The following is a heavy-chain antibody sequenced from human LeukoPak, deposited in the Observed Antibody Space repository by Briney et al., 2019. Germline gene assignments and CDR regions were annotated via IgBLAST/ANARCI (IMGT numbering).Heavy chain of an antibody. D-gene: IGHD5-18*01. CDR3: TTDVGYSYGLTVDY. V-gene: IGHV3-15*01. J-gene: IGHJ4*02. CDR1: GFTFNNAW. CDR2: IKSKTDGGTT. Sequence: PGGSLRLSCAASGFTFNNAWMSWVRQAPGKGLEWVGRIKSKTDGGTTDYAAPVKGRFTISRDDSKNTLYLQMNSLKTEDTAVYYCTTDVGYSYGLTVDYWGQGTLVTVSS.